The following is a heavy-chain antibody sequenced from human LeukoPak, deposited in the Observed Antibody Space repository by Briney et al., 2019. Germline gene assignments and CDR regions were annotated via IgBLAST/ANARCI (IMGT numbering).Heavy chain of an antibody. V-gene: IGHV1-69*06. CDR2: IIPIFGTA. J-gene: IGHJ4*02. Sequence: SVKVSCKASGGTFSSYAISWVRQAPGQGLEWMGGIIPIFGTANYAQKFQGRVTITADKSTSTAYMELSSLRSEDTAVYYCARDLDYYGSGSASDYWGQGTLVTVSS. D-gene: IGHD3-10*01. CDR3: ARDLDYYGSGSASDY. CDR1: GGTFSSYA.